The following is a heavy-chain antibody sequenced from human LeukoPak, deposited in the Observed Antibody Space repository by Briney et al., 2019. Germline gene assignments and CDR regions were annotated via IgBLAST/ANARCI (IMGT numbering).Heavy chain of an antibody. V-gene: IGHV3-74*01. CDR3: ARGPPPFGGATDY. CDR1: GFTLSSYW. J-gene: IGHJ4*02. CDR2: INSEGSRT. Sequence: PGGSLRLSCAASGFTLSSYWMHWVRQAPGKGLVWVSRINSEGSRTSYADSVKGRFTISRDNAKNTLYLQMNSLRAEDTAVYYCARGPPPFGGATDYRGQGTLVTVSA. D-gene: IGHD1-26*01.